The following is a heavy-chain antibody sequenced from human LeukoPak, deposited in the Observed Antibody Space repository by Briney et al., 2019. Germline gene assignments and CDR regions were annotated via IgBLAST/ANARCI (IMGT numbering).Heavy chain of an antibody. V-gene: IGHV1-69*05. CDR3: ARSPGGRSSGWYVDYFDY. Sequence: ASVKVSCKASGGTFSSYAISWVRQAPGQGLEWMGGIIPIFGTANYAQKFQGRVTITRDTSASTAYMELSSLRSEDTAVYYCARSPGGRSSGWYVDYFDYWGQGTLVTVSS. D-gene: IGHD6-19*01. J-gene: IGHJ4*02. CDR2: IIPIFGTA. CDR1: GGTFSSYA.